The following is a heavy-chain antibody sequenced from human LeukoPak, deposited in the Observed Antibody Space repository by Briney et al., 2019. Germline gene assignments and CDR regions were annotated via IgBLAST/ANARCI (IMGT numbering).Heavy chain of an antibody. Sequence: GGSLRLSCAASGFTFSNYAMGWVRQAPGKGLEWVTGIGGSGGMTYYADSVKGRFTISRDNSKNTLYLEMNSLRVEDTAIYYCAKWGGDSGAEQWLVLDYWGQGTLVTVSS. CDR2: IGGSGGMT. V-gene: IGHV3-23*01. CDR1: GFTFSNYA. J-gene: IGHJ4*02. D-gene: IGHD6-19*01. CDR3: AKWGGDSGAEQWLVLDY.